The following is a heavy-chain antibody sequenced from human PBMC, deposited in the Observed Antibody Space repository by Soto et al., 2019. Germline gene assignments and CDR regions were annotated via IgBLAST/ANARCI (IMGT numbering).Heavy chain of an antibody. V-gene: IGHV4-39*01. J-gene: IGHJ4*02. CDR1: GGSISSNNYF. Sequence: SETLSLTCTVSGGSISSNNYFWGWIRQPPGKGLEWIGSISYSGCTYYNPSLKSRVTISVDTSKNQFSLKLSSVTAADTAVYYCARHADLYYFDYWGQGTLVTVSS. CDR3: ARHADLYYFDY. CDR2: ISYSGCT.